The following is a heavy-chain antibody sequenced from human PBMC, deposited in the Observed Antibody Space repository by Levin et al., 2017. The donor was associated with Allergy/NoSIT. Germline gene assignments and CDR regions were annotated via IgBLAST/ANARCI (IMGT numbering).Heavy chain of an antibody. CDR1: GFTVSSNW. CDR3: ARDKDCSGGSCYGNFDY. Sequence: GGSLRLSCAASGFTVSSNWMTWVRQAPGKGLEWVSVISSSGNTYYADSVKGRFTISRDNSKNTFYLQMNSLGAEDTAMYYCARDKDCSGGSCYGNFDYWGQGTLVTVSS. D-gene: IGHD2-15*01. V-gene: IGHV3-53*01. CDR2: ISSSGNT. J-gene: IGHJ4*02.